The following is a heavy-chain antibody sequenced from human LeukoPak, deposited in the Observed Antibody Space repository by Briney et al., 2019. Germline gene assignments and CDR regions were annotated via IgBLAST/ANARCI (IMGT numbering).Heavy chain of an antibody. CDR3: ARGLTGVNYYYYYYRDV. D-gene: IGHD3-9*01. Sequence: SVKVSCKVSGYTLTELFMHWVRQAPGEGLEWMGEIIPIFVTANYAQKFQGRVTSIADKSTRTAYMELRRLRSEDTAVSYSARGLTGVNYYYYYYRDVWGKGPTVTVSS. V-gene: IGHV1-69*06. CDR1: GYTLTELF. CDR2: IIPIFVTA. J-gene: IGHJ6*03.